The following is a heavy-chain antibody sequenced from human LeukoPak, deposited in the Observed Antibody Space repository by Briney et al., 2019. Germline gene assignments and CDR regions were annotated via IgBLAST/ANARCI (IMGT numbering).Heavy chain of an antibody. CDR2: IYHSGST. J-gene: IGHJ4*02. V-gene: IGHV4-38-2*01. CDR3: ATGYSSTWYYFDY. CDR1: GYSISRGYY. Sequence: SETLTLTCAVSGYSISRGYYWALIRQPPGKGLEWIGYIYHSGSTNYNPSLKSRVTISADTSKDQFSLKLASVTVADTAVYYCATGYSSTWYYFDYWGQGTLVTVSS. D-gene: IGHD6-13*01.